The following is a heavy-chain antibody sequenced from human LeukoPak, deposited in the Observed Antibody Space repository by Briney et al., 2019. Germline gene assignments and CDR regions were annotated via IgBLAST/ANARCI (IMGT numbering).Heavy chain of an antibody. V-gene: IGHV4-39*07. CDR3: ARDGCSSTSCYTWDWFDP. J-gene: IGHJ5*02. CDR2: ISYSGRT. CDR1: DGSISSNSYY. Sequence: PSETLSLTCAVSDGSISSNSYYWGWLRQPPGKGLEWIGSISYSGRTYYNPSLESRVTISVDASKNQFSLELNSVTAVDTAVYYCARDGCSSTSCYTWDWFDPWGQGTLVTVSS. D-gene: IGHD2-2*02.